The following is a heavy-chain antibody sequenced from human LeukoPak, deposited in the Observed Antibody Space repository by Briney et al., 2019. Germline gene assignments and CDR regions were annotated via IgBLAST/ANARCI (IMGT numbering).Heavy chain of an antibody. V-gene: IGHV3-30*04. J-gene: IGHJ4*02. CDR1: GFTFSSYG. D-gene: IGHD2-21*02. Sequence: GRSLRLSCAASGFTFSSYGMHWVRQAPGKGLEWVAVISYDGSNKYYADSVKGRFTISRDNSKNTLYLQMNSLRAEDTAVYYCARVLYCGGDCYSLALDYWGQGTLVTVSS. CDR2: ISYDGSNK. CDR3: ARVLYCGGDCYSLALDY.